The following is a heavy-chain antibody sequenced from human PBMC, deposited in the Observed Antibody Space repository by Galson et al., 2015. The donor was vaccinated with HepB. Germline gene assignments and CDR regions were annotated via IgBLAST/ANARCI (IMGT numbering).Heavy chain of an antibody. Sequence: SVKVSCKASGYTFTSYYMHWVRQAPGQGLEWMGIINPSGGSTSYAQKFQGRVTMTRDTSTSTVYMELSSLRSEDTAVYYCARGWGLAGYYYYGMDVWGQGTTVTVSS. CDR1: GYTFTSYY. CDR3: ARGWGLAGYYYYGMDV. CDR2: INPSGGST. J-gene: IGHJ6*02. D-gene: IGHD3-16*01. V-gene: IGHV1-46*01.